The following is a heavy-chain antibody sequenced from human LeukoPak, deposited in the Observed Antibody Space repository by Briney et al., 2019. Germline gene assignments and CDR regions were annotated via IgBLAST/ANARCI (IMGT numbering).Heavy chain of an antibody. J-gene: IGHJ4*02. CDR1: GGSISSSNW. CDR2: IYHSGST. D-gene: IGHD6-19*01. CDR3: AARGSSGWYVRSY. V-gene: IGHV4-4*02. Sequence: PSETLSLTCAVSGGSISSSNWWSWVRQPPGKGLEWIGEIYHSGSTNYNPSLKSRVTISVDKSKNQFSLKLSSVTAADTAVYYCAARGSSGWYVRSYWGQGTLVTVSS.